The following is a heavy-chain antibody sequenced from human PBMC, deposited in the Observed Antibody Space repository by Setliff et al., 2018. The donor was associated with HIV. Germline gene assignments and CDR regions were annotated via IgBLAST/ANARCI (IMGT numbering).Heavy chain of an antibody. CDR1: NDSNTSFY. Sequence: SETLSLTCTVSNDSNTSFYWTWIRQPPGKGLEWIGYIYTSGSSNYNPSLKRRVTFSIDTSKNQFSLKLDSVTAADTAVYYCARVPYSAYDYTSFPAWGQGTMVTVSS. CDR3: ARVPYSAYDYTSFPA. J-gene: IGHJ4*03. D-gene: IGHD5-12*01. CDR2: IYTSGSS. V-gene: IGHV4-4*08.